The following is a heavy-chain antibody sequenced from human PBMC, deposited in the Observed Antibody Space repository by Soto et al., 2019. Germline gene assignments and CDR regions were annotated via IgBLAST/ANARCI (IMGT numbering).Heavy chain of an antibody. CDR2: IIPIFGTA. CDR3: ANRWGGTTVVGGNYYYGMDV. J-gene: IGHJ6*02. CDR1: GGAFSSYA. V-gene: IGHV1-69*13. D-gene: IGHD1-26*01. Sequence: SVKVSGKASGGAFSSYAISWVRKAPGQGLEWMGGIIPIFGTANYAQKFQGRVTITADESTRTAYMELSSLRSEDTAGYYCANRWGGTTVVGGNYYYGMDVWGQGTTVTVSS.